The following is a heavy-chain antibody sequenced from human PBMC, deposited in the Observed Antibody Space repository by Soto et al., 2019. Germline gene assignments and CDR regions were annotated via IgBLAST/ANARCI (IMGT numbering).Heavy chain of an antibody. D-gene: IGHD6-19*01. CDR2: VYYSGTT. J-gene: IGHJ3*02. CDR1: GGSISNSSYY. CDR3: ARRPMVGPVAENAFDI. Sequence: SETLSLTWSVSGGSISNSSYYLNWIRQSPGKGLEWIGSVYYSGTTYYNPSLKRRVTISVDTYNQFSLKLSSVTAADTAYYFCARRPMVGPVAENAFDIWGQGTRVTVSS. V-gene: IGHV4-39*01.